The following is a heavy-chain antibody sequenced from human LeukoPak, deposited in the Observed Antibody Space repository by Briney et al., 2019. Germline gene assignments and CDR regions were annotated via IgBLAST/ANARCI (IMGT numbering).Heavy chain of an antibody. Sequence: GGSLRLSRAASGFTFSSYAMSWVRQAPGKGLEWVSAISGSGGSTNYADSVKGRFTISSDNSKHTLYLQMNSLRAEDTAVYYCARDIPMAGIVGASSAMFDYWGQGTLVTVSS. CDR1: GFTFSSYA. D-gene: IGHD1-26*01. CDR3: ARDIPMAGIVGASSAMFDY. CDR2: ISGSGGST. V-gene: IGHV3-23*01. J-gene: IGHJ4*02.